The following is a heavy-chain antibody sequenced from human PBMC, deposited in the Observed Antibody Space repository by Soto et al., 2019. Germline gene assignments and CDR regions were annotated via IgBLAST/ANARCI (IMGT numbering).Heavy chain of an antibody. CDR3: ASSIKAEDYGMDV. Sequence: SETLSLTCTVAGGAISSYYWSWIRQPPGKGLEWIGYIYYSGSTNYNPSLKSRVTISVDTSKNQFSLKLSSVTAADTAVYYCASSIKAEDYGMDVWGQGTTVTV. V-gene: IGHV4-59*01. CDR2: IYYSGST. J-gene: IGHJ6*02. CDR1: GGAISSYY. D-gene: IGHD3-10*01.